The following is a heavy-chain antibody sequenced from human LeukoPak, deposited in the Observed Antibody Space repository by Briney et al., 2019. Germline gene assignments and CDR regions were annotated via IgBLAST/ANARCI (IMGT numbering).Heavy chain of an antibody. CDR2: INTDGSST. Sequence: GGSLILSCAASGFTFSSYWMPWVRQAPGKGLVWVSHINTDGSSTTYADSVKGRLTISRDNAKNTLYLQMNSLRAEDTAVYYCARSGGSSSLGYWGQGTLVTVSS. V-gene: IGHV3-74*01. D-gene: IGHD6-6*01. J-gene: IGHJ4*02. CDR3: ARSGGSSSLGY. CDR1: GFTFSSYW.